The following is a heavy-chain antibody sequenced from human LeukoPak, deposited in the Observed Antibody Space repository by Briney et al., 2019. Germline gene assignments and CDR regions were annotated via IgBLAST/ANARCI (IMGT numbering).Heavy chain of an antibody. CDR3: AKSLGGYFDY. D-gene: IGHD3-10*01. V-gene: IGHV3-9*01. CDR1: GFTFDDYA. CDR2: ISCNSGSI. Sequence: GGSLRLSCAASGFTFDDYAMHWVRQAPGKGLEWVSGISCNSGSIGYANSVKGRFTISRDNAKNSLYLQMNSLRAEGTALYYCAKSLGGYFDYWGRGTLVTVSS. J-gene: IGHJ4*02.